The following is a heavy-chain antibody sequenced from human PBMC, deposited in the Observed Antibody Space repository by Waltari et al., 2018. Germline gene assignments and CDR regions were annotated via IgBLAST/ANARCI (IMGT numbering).Heavy chain of an antibody. D-gene: IGHD2-8*02. CDR1: GFTFSSSG. Sequence: QVQLVESGGGVVQPGRSLRLSCAASGFTFSSSGMHWVRQTPGRGLEWVAVIASEGSRKSYADSVKGRFRISRDNSKKSLSLVMNSLRPEDTAVYYCASCTGGNCYYYGFDVWGQGTTVTVSS. J-gene: IGHJ6*02. CDR3: ASCTGGNCYYYGFDV. CDR2: IASEGSRK. V-gene: IGHV3-30*03.